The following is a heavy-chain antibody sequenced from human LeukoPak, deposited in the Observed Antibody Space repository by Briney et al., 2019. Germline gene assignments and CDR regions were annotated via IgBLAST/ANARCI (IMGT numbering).Heavy chain of an antibody. D-gene: IGHD3-22*01. CDR1: GYSFIXXX. J-gene: IGHJ5*02. CDR2: XXPGDSDT. Sequence: ISCXASGYSFIXXXXXWVXXXXGXXLXWMXXXXPGDSDTRYSPSFQGQVSISADKSINTAYLQWSSLKASDTAIYFCARHTTTYFYDRAAYXGNXFDPWGQGTLXXVSS. V-gene: IGHV5-51*01. CDR3: ARHTTTYFYDRAAYXGNXFDP.